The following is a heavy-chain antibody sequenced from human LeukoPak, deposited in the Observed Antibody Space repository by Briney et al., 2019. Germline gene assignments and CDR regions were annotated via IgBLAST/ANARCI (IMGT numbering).Heavy chain of an antibody. CDR3: ASGVIAVAGTDAFDI. CDR1: GYTFTGYA. D-gene: IGHD6-19*01. J-gene: IGHJ3*02. V-gene: IGHV1-3*01. Sequence: ASVKVSCKASGYTFTGYAMHWVRQAPGQRLEWMGWINAGNGNTKYSQKFQGRVTITRDTSASTAYMELSSLRSEDTAVYYCASGVIAVAGTDAFDIWGQGTMVTVSS. CDR2: INAGNGNT.